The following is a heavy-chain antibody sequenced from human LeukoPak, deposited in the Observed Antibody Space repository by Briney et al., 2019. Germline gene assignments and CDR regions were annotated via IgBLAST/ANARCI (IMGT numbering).Heavy chain of an antibody. CDR2: IWYDGSNK. D-gene: IGHD3-10*01. V-gene: IGHV3-33*01. CDR1: GFTFSSYG. J-gene: IGHJ5*02. Sequence: GGSLRLSCAASGFTFSSYGMHWVRRAPGKGLEWVAVIWYDGSNKYYADSVRGRFTISRDNSKNTLHLQMNSLRAEDTAVYYCAREDYGSRLPLFDPWGLGTLVTVSS. CDR3: AREDYGSRLPLFDP.